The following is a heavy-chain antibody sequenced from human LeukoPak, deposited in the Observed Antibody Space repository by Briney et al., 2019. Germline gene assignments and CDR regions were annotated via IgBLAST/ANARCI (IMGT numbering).Heavy chain of an antibody. D-gene: IGHD3-3*01. Sequence: SSETLSLTCTVSGGSISSSSYYWGWIRQPPGKGLEWIGSIYYSGITYYNPSLKSRVTISVDTSKNQFSLKLSSVTAADTAVYYCARHDSFGVVMHPYWHFDLWGRGTLVTVSS. CDR3: ARHDSFGVVMHPYWHFDL. CDR2: IYYSGIT. V-gene: IGHV4-39*01. CDR1: GGSISSSSYY. J-gene: IGHJ2*01.